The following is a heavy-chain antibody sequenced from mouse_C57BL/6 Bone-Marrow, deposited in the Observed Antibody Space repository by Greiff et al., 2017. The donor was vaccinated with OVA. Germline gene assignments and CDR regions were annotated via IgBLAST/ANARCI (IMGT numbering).Heavy chain of an antibody. CDR3: ARDCYGGSYWYFDV. CDR1: GYTFTDYE. Sequence: VQLQQSGAELVRPGASVTLSCKASGYTFTDYEMHWVKQTPVHGLEWIGAIDPETGGTAYNQKFKGKAILTADKSSSTAYMELRSLTSGDSAVYYCARDCYGGSYWYFDVWGTGTTVTVSS. CDR2: IDPETGGT. V-gene: IGHV1-15*01. J-gene: IGHJ1*03. D-gene: IGHD1-1*01.